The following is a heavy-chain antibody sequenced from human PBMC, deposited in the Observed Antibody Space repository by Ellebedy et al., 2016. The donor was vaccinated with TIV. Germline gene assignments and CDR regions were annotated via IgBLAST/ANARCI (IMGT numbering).Heavy chain of an antibody. V-gene: IGHV3-7*01. CDR2: IKRDGSEK. CDR1: GFTFSSYW. Sequence: GESLKISCAASGFTFSSYWMSWVRQAPGKGPEWVANIKRDGSEKYYMDSVRGRFTISRDNTKNSLYLQMNNLRAEDTAVYYCAVTAETRPARFDYWGQGTLVTVSS. CDR3: AVTAETRPARFDY. D-gene: IGHD4-11*01. J-gene: IGHJ4*02.